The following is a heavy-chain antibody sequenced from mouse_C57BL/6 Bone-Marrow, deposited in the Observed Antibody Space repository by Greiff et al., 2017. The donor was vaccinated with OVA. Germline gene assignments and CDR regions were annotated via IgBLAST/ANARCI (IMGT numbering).Heavy chain of an antibody. Sequence: VQLQQPGAELVRPGTSVKLSCKASGYTFTSYWMHWVKQRPGQGLEWIGVIDPSDSYTNYNEKFKGKATLTVDTSSSAAYMQLSSLTSEDSAVYYWARGRERFDSWGQGTTLTVSS. CDR1: GYTFTSYW. V-gene: IGHV1-59*01. CDR3: ARGRERFDS. J-gene: IGHJ2*01. CDR2: IDPSDSYT.